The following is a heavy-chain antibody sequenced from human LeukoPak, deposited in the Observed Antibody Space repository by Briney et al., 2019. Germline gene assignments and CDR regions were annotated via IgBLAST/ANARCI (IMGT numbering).Heavy chain of an antibody. CDR1: GGSFSGYY. Sequence: PSETLSLTCAVYGGSFSGYYWSWIRQPPGKGLEWIGEINHSGSTNYNPSLKSRVTISVDTSKNQFSLKLSSVTAADTAVYYCATYYYGSGSLYYFDYWGQGTLVTVSS. V-gene: IGHV4-34*01. J-gene: IGHJ4*02. CDR2: INHSGST. D-gene: IGHD3-10*01. CDR3: ATYYYGSGSLYYFDY.